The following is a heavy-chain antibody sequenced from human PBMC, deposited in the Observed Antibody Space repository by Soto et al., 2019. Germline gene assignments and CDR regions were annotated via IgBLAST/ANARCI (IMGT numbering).Heavy chain of an antibody. V-gene: IGHV1-18*01. D-gene: IGHD1-1*01. CDR3: ARGRYGDY. CDR2: ISAHNGNT. CDR1: GYAFTTYG. Sequence: QVHLVQSGAEVKKPGASVKVSCQASGYAFTTYGITWVRQAPGQGLEWMGWISAHNGNTNYAQKLQGRVTVTRDTSTSTXYMEXRSLXXDDTXVYYCARGRYGDYWGQGALVTVSS. J-gene: IGHJ4*02.